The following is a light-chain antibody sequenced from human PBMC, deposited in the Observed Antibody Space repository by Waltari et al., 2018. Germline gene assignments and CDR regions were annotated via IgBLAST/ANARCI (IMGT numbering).Light chain of an antibody. J-gene: IGKJ1*01. V-gene: IGKV1-5*03. CDR3: QDYNSYT. Sequence: DIQMTQSPSTLSASVGDRVTITCRASQSISWWLAWFQQKSGKAPKLLIYKASSLQSGVPSRFSGSGFGTEFTLTISSLQADDFATYYCQDYNSYTFGQGTKVEVK. CDR1: QSISWW. CDR2: KAS.